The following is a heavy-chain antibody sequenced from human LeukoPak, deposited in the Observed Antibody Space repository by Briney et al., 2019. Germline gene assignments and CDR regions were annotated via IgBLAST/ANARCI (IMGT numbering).Heavy chain of an antibody. J-gene: IGHJ2*01. D-gene: IGHD3-10*01. V-gene: IGHV4-39*07. CDR3: ARVYYGSGTRFHL. CDR1: GCSISSSSYY. Sequence: SETLSLTCTVSGCSISSSSYYWGWIRQPPGKGLEWIGSIYYSGSTYYNPSLKSRVTISVDTSKNQFSLKLSSVTAADTAVYYCARVYYGSGTRFHLWGRGTLVTVSS. CDR2: IYYSGST.